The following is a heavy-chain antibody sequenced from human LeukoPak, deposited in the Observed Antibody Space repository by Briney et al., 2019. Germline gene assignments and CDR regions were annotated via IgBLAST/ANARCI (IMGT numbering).Heavy chain of an antibody. Sequence: PSETLSLTCTVSGGSISSSSYYWGWIRQPPGKGLEWIGSIYYSGSTNYNPSLKSRVAISVDTSKNQFSLKLSSVTAADTAVYYCAKTYYDFWSGQGFFDYWGQGTLVTVSS. D-gene: IGHD3-3*01. J-gene: IGHJ4*02. V-gene: IGHV4-39*01. CDR1: GGSISSSSYY. CDR3: AKTYYDFWSGQGFFDY. CDR2: IYYSGST.